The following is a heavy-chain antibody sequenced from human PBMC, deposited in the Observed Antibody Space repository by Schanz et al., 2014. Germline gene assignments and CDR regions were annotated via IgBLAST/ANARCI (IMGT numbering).Heavy chain of an antibody. J-gene: IGHJ3*01. CDR2: ISSSSSTI. V-gene: IGHV3-48*01. CDR1: GFTFSASA. Sequence: EVQLVESGGGLVQPGGSLKLSCAASGFTFSASAMHWVRQAPGKGLEWVSYISSSSSTIYYADSVKGRFTISRDNAKNSLYLQMNSLRAEDTGVYYCARGREVVAKIFDVWGQGTMGTVSS. CDR3: ARGREVVAKIFDV. D-gene: IGHD3-22*01.